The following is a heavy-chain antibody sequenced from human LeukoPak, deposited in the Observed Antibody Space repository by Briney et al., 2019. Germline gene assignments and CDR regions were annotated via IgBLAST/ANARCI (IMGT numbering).Heavy chain of an antibody. D-gene: IGHD4-17*01. CDR3: ASATVTTPVKDYYYMDV. J-gene: IGHJ6*03. CDR2: ISYDGSNK. CDR1: GFTFSYYS. V-gene: IGHV3-30-3*01. Sequence: LPGGSLRLSCAASGFTFSYYSMHWVRQAPGKGLEWVAVISYDGSNKYCADSVKGRFTISRDNSKNTLYLQMNSLRAEDTAVYFCASATVTTPVKDYYYMDVWGKGTTVTVSS.